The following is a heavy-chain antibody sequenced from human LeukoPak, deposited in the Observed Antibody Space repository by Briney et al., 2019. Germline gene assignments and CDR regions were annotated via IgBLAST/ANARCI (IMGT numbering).Heavy chain of an antibody. CDR2: INPDGSGA. CDR1: GFTFSSYW. D-gene: IGHD4-17*01. Sequence: GGSLRLSCAASGFTFSSYWMHWVRRAPGKGLLWVSRINPDGSGAIYADSVRGRFAVSRDNAKNTLYLQMNSLRAEDTAVYFCTRGVNGDSRFDPWGQGTLVTVSS. J-gene: IGHJ5*02. CDR3: TRGVNGDSRFDP. V-gene: IGHV3-74*01.